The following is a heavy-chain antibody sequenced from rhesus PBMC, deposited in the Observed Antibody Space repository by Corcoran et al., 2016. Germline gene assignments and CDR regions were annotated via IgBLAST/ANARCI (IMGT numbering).Heavy chain of an antibody. D-gene: IGHD4-29*01. CDR2: INSGGGST. Sequence: EVQLVETGGGLVQPGGSLKLSCAAYGFTFRSSGMSGVRQAPGKGLEWVSAINSGGGSTYYADSVKGRFTISRDNSKNTLSLQMNSLRAEDTAVYYCAKVRYPSYWGQGVLVTVSS. J-gene: IGHJ4*01. CDR1: GFTFRSSG. V-gene: IGHV3S5*01. CDR3: AKVRYPSY.